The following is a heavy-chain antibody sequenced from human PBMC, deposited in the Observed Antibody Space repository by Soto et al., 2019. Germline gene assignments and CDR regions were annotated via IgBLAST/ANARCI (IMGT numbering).Heavy chain of an antibody. CDR2: VYYSGST. Sequence: PSETLSLTCTISGGSITNYYWSWIRQPPGKGLEWIGYVYYSGSTKYNPSLESRVTISVDTSKNQFSLKLSSVTAADTAVYYCARGGSYGDYDDYFDYWGQGTLVTVSS. D-gene: IGHD4-17*01. CDR3: ARGGSYGDYDDYFDY. J-gene: IGHJ4*02. CDR1: GGSITNYY. V-gene: IGHV4-59*01.